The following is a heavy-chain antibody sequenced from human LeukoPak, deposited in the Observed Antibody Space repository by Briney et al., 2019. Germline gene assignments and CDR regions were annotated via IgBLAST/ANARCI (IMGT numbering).Heavy chain of an antibody. D-gene: IGHD3-10*01. CDR1: GGSISSSSDS. J-gene: IGHJ5*02. CDR3: ARHPHYGSGSYRNYNWFDH. V-gene: IGHV4-39*01. Sequence: PSETLSLTCTVSGGSISSSSDSWGWIRQPPGKGLEWIGSIYYSGSTYYNPSLQSRVTISVDTSKNQFSLKLSSVTAADTAVYYCARHPHYGSGSYRNYNWFDHWGQGTLVTVSS. CDR2: IYYSGST.